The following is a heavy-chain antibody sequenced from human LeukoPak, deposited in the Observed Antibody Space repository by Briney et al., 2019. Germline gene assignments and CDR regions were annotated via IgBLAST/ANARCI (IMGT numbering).Heavy chain of an antibody. D-gene: IGHD5-18*01. V-gene: IGHV4-59*08. CDR2: IYYSGST. CDR3: ARSNIVDTAMAAFDY. CDR1: GGSISSYY. J-gene: IGHJ4*02. Sequence: SETLSLTCTVSGGSISSYYWSWIRQPPGKGLEWIGYIYYSGSTYYNPSLKSRVTISVDTSKNQFSLKLSSVTAADTAVYYCARSNIVDTAMAAFDYWGQGTLVTVSS.